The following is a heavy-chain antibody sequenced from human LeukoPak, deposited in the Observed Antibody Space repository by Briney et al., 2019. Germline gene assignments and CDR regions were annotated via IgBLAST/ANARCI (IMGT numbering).Heavy chain of an antibody. CDR1: GFTFSRYW. J-gene: IGHJ4*02. CDR2: TKQDGSEN. D-gene: IGHD3-22*01. CDR3: ARVFWGSSGYYFEY. V-gene: IGHV3-7*04. Sequence: GGSMRLSCAAAGFTFSRYWMSWVRQAAGSGLEWVANTKQDGSENYYVDFVKGRLSISRDNAEKPLDLQMSSLGVEDTAVYYCARVFWGSSGYYFEYWGQGTLVTVSS.